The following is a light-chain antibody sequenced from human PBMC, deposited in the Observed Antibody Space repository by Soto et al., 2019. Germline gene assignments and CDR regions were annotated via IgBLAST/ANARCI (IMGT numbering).Light chain of an antibody. V-gene: IGKV1-39*01. CDR3: QQNYSPPPIT. CDR1: ENVAHF. J-gene: IGKJ5*01. Sequence: DIQITPSPSSLSSSVGDQLIITCRASENVAHFLNWYQQKPGKAPKLLIYATSSLHSGVPSRFSGSGFGTDFTLTISSLQTEDFATYYCQQNYSPPPITFGQGTRLEIK. CDR2: ATS.